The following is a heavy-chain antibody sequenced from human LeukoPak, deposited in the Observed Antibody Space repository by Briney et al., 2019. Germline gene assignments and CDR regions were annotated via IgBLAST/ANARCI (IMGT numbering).Heavy chain of an antibody. J-gene: IGHJ4*02. V-gene: IGHV4-4*07. Sequence: SETLSLTCTVSGGSISSYYWSWIRQPAGKGLEWIGRIYTSGSTNYNPSLKSRVTMSLDTSKNQFSLKLSSVTAADTAVYYCARDPPYCSSTSCYVDDYWGQGTLVTVSS. CDR2: IYTSGST. CDR3: ARDPPYCSSTSCYVDDY. CDR1: GGSISSYY. D-gene: IGHD2-2*01.